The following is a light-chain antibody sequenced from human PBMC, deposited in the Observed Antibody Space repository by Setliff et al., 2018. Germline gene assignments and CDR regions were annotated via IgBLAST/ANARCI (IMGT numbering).Light chain of an antibody. Sequence: QSALPQPASVSGSPGQSITISCTGTNRDVGAYDLVSWYQQHPGKAPKLMIYEVNKRFLGASERFSGSKSGNTASLTISGLQAEDEADYYCSSYSTRTSLDVFGTGTKVTVL. CDR3: SSYSTRTSLDV. J-gene: IGLJ1*01. CDR1: NRDVGAYDL. V-gene: IGLV2-14*02. CDR2: EVN.